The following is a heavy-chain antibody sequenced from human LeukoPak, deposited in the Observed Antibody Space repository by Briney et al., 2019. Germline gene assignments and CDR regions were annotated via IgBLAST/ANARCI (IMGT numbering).Heavy chain of an antibody. CDR1: GGSISSGGYY. D-gene: IGHD3-9*01. V-gene: IGHV4-31*03. Sequence: PSQTLSPTCTVSGGSISSGGYYWSWIRQHPGKGLEWIGYIYYSGSTYYNPSLKSRVTISVDTSKNQFSLKLSSVTAADTAVYYCARFSDVLRYFDLWGQGTLVTVSS. CDR2: IYYSGST. J-gene: IGHJ4*02. CDR3: ARFSDVLRYFDL.